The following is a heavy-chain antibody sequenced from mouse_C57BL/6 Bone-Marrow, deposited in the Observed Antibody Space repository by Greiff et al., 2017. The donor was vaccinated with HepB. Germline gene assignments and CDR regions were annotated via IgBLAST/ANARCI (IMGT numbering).Heavy chain of an antibody. Sequence: VQRVESGAELAKPGGSVKLSCKASGYTFTRSWMHWGKQRPGQGLEWIGYINPSSGYTKYNQKFKDKATLTADKSSSTAYMQLSSLTYEDSAVYYCARMGYGNYGYWGQGTTLTVSS. V-gene: IGHV1-7*01. D-gene: IGHD2-10*02. CDR3: ARMGYGNYGY. J-gene: IGHJ2*01. CDR2: INPSSGYT. CDR1: GYTFTRSW.